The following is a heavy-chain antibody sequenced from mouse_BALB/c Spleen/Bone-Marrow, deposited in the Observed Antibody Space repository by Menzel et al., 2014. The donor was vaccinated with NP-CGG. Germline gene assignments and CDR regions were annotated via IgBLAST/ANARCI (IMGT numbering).Heavy chain of an antibody. CDR1: GFSLTNYG. V-gene: IGHV2-5*01. J-gene: IGHJ4*01. CDR3: AISRYEGAMDY. Sequence: QVQLKESGPGLVQPSQSLSITCTVSGFSLTNYGVHWVRQSPGKGLEWLGVIWRGGDTDYNAAFMSRLNITKDNPESQVFFKMNSLQGDDTAIYYCAISRYEGAMDYWGQRTSVTVSS. D-gene: IGHD2-14*01. CDR2: IWRGGDT.